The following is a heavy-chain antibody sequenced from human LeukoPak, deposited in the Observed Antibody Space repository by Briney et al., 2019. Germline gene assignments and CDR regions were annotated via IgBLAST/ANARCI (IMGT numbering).Heavy chain of an antibody. CDR1: GYTFTGYY. CDR2: INPNSGGT. V-gene: IGHV1-2*02. Sequence: ASVKVSCKASGYTFTGYYMHWGRQAPGQGLEGVGWINPNSGGTNYAQKVQGRVTMTRDTSISTAYMELSRLRSDDTAVYYCARVRRGYSGYVDWFDPWGQGTLVTVSS. D-gene: IGHD5-12*01. J-gene: IGHJ5*02. CDR3: ARVRRGYSGYVDWFDP.